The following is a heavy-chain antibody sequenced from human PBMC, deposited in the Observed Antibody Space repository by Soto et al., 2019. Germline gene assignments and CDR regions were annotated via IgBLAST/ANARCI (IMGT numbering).Heavy chain of an antibody. CDR1: GYTFTSYA. CDR3: ARGYYYDSSGYYKRLKFDY. CDR2: INAGNGNT. J-gene: IGHJ4*02. V-gene: IGHV1-3*01. D-gene: IGHD3-22*01. Sequence: ASVKVSCKASGYTFTSYAMHWVRQAPGQRLEWMGWINAGNGNTKYSQKFQGRVTITRDTSASTAYMELSSLRSEDTAVYYCARGYYYDSSGYYKRLKFDYWGQGTLVTVSS.